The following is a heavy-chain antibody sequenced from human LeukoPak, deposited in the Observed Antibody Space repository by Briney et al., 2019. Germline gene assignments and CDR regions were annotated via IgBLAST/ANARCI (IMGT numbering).Heavy chain of an antibody. J-gene: IGHJ3*02. V-gene: IGHV3-21*01. D-gene: IGHD6-6*01. CDR2: ISVRSNFI. Sequence: GGSLRLSCTASGFTFNTYSMNWVRQAPGKGLEWVSSISVRSNFIYYADSVKGRFTISRDNAKNSLYLQMSSLRPEDTAVYYCARDRLAARDAFDIGGQGTMVTVSS. CDR3: ARDRLAARDAFDI. CDR1: GFTFNTYS.